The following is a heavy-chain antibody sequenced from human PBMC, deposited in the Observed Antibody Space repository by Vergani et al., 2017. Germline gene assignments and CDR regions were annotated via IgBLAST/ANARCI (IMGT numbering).Heavy chain of an antibody. V-gene: IGHV3-23*01. J-gene: IGHJ4*02. Sequence: EVQLLESGGGLVQPGGSLRLSCAASGFTFSSYAMSWVRQAPGKGLEWVSSISDSGGSTYYADSVKGRFTISRDNSKNTLYLQMNSLRAEDTAVYYCAKGRDSYCSGDSCYPSDYWGQATLFTVSS. CDR3: AKGRDSYCSGDSCYPSDY. CDR2: ISDSGGST. CDR1: GFTFSSYA. D-gene: IGHD2-15*01.